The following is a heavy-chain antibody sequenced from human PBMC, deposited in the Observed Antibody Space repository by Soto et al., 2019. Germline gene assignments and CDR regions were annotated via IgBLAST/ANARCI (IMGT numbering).Heavy chain of an antibody. CDR1: GCSISSSSYY. CDR2: IYYSGST. Sequence: SETLSLTCTVSGCSISSSSYYWGWIRQPPGKGLEWIGSIYYSGSTYYNPSLKSRVTISVDTSKNQFSLKLSSVTAADTAVYYCARIRGGPLGFDPWGQGTLVTVSS. J-gene: IGHJ5*02. V-gene: IGHV4-39*01. D-gene: IGHD1-26*01. CDR3: ARIRGGPLGFDP.